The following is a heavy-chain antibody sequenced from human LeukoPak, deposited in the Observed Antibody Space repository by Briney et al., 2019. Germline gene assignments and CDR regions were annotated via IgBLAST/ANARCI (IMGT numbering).Heavy chain of an antibody. CDR1: GYTFTGYY. CDR3: ARDYDSSGRGVASNL. J-gene: IGHJ4*02. Sequence: GASVKVSCKASGYTFTGYYMHWVRQAPGQGLEWMGWINPNSGGTNYAQKFQGRVTMTRDTSISTAYMELSRLRSDDTAVYYCARDYDSSGRGVASNLWGQGTLVTVSS. V-gene: IGHV1-2*02. CDR2: INPNSGGT. D-gene: IGHD3-22*01.